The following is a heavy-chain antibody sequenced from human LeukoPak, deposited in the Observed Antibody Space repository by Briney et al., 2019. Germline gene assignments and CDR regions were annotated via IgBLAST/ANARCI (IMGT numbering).Heavy chain of an antibody. V-gene: IGHV3-7*03. Sequence: GGSLRLSCAASGFTFSNYWMNWVRQAPGKGLEWVANVKQDGSERYYVASVKGRFTISRDNAKNSLFLQMNSLRAEDTALYYCAPLQLPFDSWGQGTLVTVSS. D-gene: IGHD5-18*01. CDR3: APLQLPFDS. CDR1: GFTFSNYW. J-gene: IGHJ4*02. CDR2: VKQDGSER.